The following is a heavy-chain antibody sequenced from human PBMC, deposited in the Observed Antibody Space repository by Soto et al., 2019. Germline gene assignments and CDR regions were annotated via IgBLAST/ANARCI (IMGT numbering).Heavy chain of an antibody. CDR1: GFTFSSYD. V-gene: IGHV3-13*01. CDR2: IGTAGAT. D-gene: IGHD3-16*02. Sequence: GGSLRLSCAASGFTFSSYDMHLVRQATGKGLEWVSAIGTAGATYYPGSVKGRFTISRENAKNSLYLQMNSLRAGDTAVYYCARAFGGVIESDAFDIWGQGTMVTVSS. J-gene: IGHJ3*02. CDR3: ARAFGGVIESDAFDI.